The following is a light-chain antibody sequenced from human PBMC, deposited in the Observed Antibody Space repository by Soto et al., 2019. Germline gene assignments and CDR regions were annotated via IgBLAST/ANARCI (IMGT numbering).Light chain of an antibody. CDR3: QQYGSSPTWT. J-gene: IGKJ1*01. CDR2: GAS. Sequence: EIVLTQSPGTLSLSPGERATLSCRASQSVSSSYLAWYQQKPGQAPRLLIYGASSRATGIPDRFSGSGSGREFPLTISRLEPEDFAVYYCQQYGSSPTWTFGQGTKVEIK. V-gene: IGKV3-20*01. CDR1: QSVSSSY.